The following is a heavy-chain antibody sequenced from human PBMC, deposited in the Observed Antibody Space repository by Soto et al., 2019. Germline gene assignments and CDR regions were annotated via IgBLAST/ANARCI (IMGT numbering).Heavy chain of an antibody. CDR3: ARSFYFDSSGYYFYYLDY. Sequence: GESLKISCNGSGYSFTSYWIGWVRQMPGKGLEWMGSIYPGDSDTRYSPSFQGQVTITADKSISTAYLQWSSLQASDTAMYYCARSFYFDSSGYYFYYLDYWGLGSLVTVSS. J-gene: IGHJ4*02. V-gene: IGHV5-51*01. CDR2: IYPGDSDT. CDR1: GYSFTSYW. D-gene: IGHD3-22*01.